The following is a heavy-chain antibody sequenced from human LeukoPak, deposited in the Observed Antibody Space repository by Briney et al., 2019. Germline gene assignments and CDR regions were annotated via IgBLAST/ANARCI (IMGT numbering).Heavy chain of an antibody. D-gene: IGHD2-15*01. J-gene: IGHJ5*02. V-gene: IGHV4-61*01. CDR3: ARDPRSSGYCSGGSCSDWFDP. CDR2: IYYSGST. CDR1: GGSVSRGTYY. Sequence: SETLSLTRTVSGGSVSRGTYYWSWIRQPPGKGLEWIGYIYYSGSTNYNPSLKSRVTISVHTSKNQFSLKLSSVTAADTAVYYCARDPRSSGYCSGGSCSDWFDPWGQGTLVTVSS.